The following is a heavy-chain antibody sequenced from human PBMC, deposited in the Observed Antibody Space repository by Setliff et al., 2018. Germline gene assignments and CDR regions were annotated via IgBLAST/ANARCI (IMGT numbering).Heavy chain of an antibody. J-gene: IGHJ4*02. CDR2: VYYRGST. CDR3: TRGRSTGYNS. V-gene: IGHV4-39*07. Sequence: SETLSLTCTVSGGSISDSHYYWGWFRQPPGMRPEWIGTVYYRGSTYYNPSLKSRVTISVDTSKNQFSLKLVSMTAADTAVYYCTRGRSTGYNSWGQGPLVTVS. D-gene: IGHD4-17*01. CDR1: GGSISDSHYY.